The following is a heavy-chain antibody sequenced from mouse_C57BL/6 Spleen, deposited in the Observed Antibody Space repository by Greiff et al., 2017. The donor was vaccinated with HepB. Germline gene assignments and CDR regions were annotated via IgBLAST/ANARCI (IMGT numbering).Heavy chain of an antibody. CDR2: INPSTGGT. V-gene: IGHV1-42*01. J-gene: IGHJ4*01. CDR3: ARELRPMDY. Sequence: VQLQQSGPELVKPGASVKISCKASGYSFTGYYMNWVKQSPEKSLEWIGEINPSTGGTTYNQKFKAKATLTVDKSSSTAYMQLKSLTSEDSAVYYCARELRPMDYWGQGTSVTVSS. CDR1: GYSFTGYY. D-gene: IGHD1-2*01.